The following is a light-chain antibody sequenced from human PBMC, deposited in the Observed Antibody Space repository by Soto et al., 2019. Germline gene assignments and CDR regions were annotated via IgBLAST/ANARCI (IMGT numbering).Light chain of an antibody. Sequence: EIVLTQSPGTLSLSPGERATLSCRASQSVSGSYLAWYQQKPGQAPRLLLYGASSRATGIPDRFSGSGSGTDVTLTISSLEPEDFAVYYCQQYGGSPFTFGPGTKVDIK. CDR3: QQYGGSPFT. V-gene: IGKV3-20*01. J-gene: IGKJ3*01. CDR2: GAS. CDR1: QSVSGSY.